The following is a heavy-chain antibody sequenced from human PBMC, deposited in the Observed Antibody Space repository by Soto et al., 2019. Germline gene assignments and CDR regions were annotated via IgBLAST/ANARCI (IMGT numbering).Heavy chain of an antibody. Sequence: HPXGWLRRSGSASGFTFSSYWMSWVRQAPGKGLEWVANIKQDGSEKYYVDSVKGRFTISRDNAKNSLYLQMNSLRAEDTAVYYCERGGEDYYDSSGYGAWGQGTLVTVYS. V-gene: IGHV3-7*01. CDR2: IKQDGSEK. D-gene: IGHD3-22*01. J-gene: IGHJ5*02. CDR3: ERGGEDYYDSSGYGA. CDR1: GFTFSSYW.